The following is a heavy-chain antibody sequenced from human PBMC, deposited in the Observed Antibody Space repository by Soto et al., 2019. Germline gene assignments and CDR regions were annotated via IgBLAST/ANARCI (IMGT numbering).Heavy chain of an antibody. CDR3: AKGRGTGTTRFGDFDI. V-gene: IGHV3-23*01. CDR2: ISDNGGTT. J-gene: IGHJ3*02. D-gene: IGHD1-1*01. Sequence: EVQLLESGGGLVQPGGSLRLSCAASGFTFSTYAMTWVRQAPGKGLEWVSGISDNGGTTYYADSVKGRFTISRDNSKSTQYLQMSSLRAEDTAVYYCAKGRGTGTTRFGDFDIWGHGTMVTVSS. CDR1: GFTFSTYA.